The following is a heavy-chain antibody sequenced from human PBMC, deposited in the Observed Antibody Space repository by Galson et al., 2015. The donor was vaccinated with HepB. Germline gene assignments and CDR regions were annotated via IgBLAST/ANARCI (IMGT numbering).Heavy chain of an antibody. D-gene: IGHD3-9*01. J-gene: IGHJ5*02. CDR2: ISRSSSYI. V-gene: IGHV3-21*01. CDR1: GFTFSSYS. Sequence: SLRLSCAASGFTFSSYSMNWVRQAPGKGLEWVSSISRSSSYIHYADSVKGRFTISRDNAKNSLYLQMNSLRAEDTAVYYCAREDSYYDILTGYSIDWFDPWGQGTLVTVSS. CDR3: AREDSYYDILTGYSIDWFDP.